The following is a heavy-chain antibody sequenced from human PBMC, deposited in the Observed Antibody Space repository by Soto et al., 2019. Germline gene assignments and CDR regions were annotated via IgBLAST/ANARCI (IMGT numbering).Heavy chain of an antibody. Sequence: QVQLVESGGDLVKPGGSLRLSCAASGFPFSDYYMSWIRQAPGKGLEWVSSISSSSSDTNYAQSVKGRFTISRDNAKNSLHLQRNSLRAEDTAVYYCARRRPTGYYNYWGQGTLVTVSA. V-gene: IGHV3-11*05. D-gene: IGHD3-9*01. CDR2: ISSSSSDT. CDR3: ARRRPTGYYNY. CDR1: GFPFSDYY. J-gene: IGHJ4*02.